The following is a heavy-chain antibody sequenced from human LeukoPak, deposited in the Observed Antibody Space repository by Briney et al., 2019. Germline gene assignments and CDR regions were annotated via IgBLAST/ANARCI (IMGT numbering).Heavy chain of an antibody. J-gene: IGHJ3*02. CDR2: INHSGST. D-gene: IGHD1-1*01. V-gene: IGHV4-34*01. Sequence: SETLSLTCAVYGGSFSGYYWSWIRQRPGKGLEWIGEINHSGSTNYNPSLKSRVTISVDTSKNQFSLKLSSVTAADTAVYYCAGSGYSAFDIWGQGTMVTVSS. CDR1: GGSFSGYY. CDR3: AGSGYSAFDI.